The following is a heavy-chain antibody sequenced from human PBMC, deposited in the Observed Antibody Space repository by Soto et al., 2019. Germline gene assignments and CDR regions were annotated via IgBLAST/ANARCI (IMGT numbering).Heavy chain of an antibody. V-gene: IGHV3-48*02. CDR1: GFTFSSYA. CDR3: ARDGGVVPAAMENAFDI. Sequence: GGSLRLSCAASGFTFSSYAMSWVRQAPGKGLEWVSYISSSSSTIYYADSVKGRFTISRDNAKNSLYLQMNSLRDEDTAVYYCARDGGVVPAAMENAFDIWGQGTMVTVSS. J-gene: IGHJ3*02. D-gene: IGHD2-2*01. CDR2: ISSSSSTI.